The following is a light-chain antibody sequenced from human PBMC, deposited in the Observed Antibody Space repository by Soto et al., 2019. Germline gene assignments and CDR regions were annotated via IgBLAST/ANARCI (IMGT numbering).Light chain of an antibody. CDR3: CSYAGSYTYWV. J-gene: IGLJ3*02. CDR1: SSDVGGYNY. V-gene: IGLV2-11*01. Sequence: QSVLTQPRSVSGSPGQSVTISCTGTSSDVGGYNYVSWYQQHPGKAPKVMIYDVSKRPSGVPDRFSGSKSGNTASLTIFGLQAEDEADYCCCSYAGSYTYWVFGGGTKLTVL. CDR2: DVS.